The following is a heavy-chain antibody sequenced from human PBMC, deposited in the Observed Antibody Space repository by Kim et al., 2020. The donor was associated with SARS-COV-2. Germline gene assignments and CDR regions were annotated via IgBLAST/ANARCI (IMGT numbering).Heavy chain of an antibody. CDR3: ARARLRVLIVVDCVDY. D-gene: IGHD2-15*01. J-gene: IGHJ4*02. V-gene: IGHV4-31*02. Sequence: SLKSRVTISVDTSKNQFSLKLSAVTAADTAVYYCARARLRVLIVVDCVDYWGQGTLVTVSS.